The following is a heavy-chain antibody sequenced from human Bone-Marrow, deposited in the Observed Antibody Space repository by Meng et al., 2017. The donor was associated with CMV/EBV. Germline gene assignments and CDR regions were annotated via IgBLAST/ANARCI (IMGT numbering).Heavy chain of an antibody. CDR3: AKASQHDYRCFDY. CDR2: MKEDGSEK. V-gene: IGHV3-7*01. Sequence: GESLKISCAASGFAFSSYWMSWVRQAPGKGLEWVANMKEDGSEKYYADSVKGRFTISRDNSKNTLYLQMNSLRAEDTAVYYCAKASQHDYRCFDYWGQGTLVTVSS. CDR1: GFAFSSYW. D-gene: IGHD4-11*01. J-gene: IGHJ4*02.